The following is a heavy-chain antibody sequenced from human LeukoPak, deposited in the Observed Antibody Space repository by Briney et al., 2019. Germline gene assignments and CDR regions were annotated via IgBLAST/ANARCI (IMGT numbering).Heavy chain of an antibody. CDR2: ISGNGDNT. V-gene: IGHV3-23*01. Sequence: GGSLRLSCSVSGFTFISYSMTWVRQARGKGLEWLSSISGNGDNTYYADSVKGRFTISRDNSKDTLYLQMNSLRVDDTAVYYCAGQWLRLGPIDYWGQGTLVSVSS. D-gene: IGHD5-12*01. CDR3: AGQWLRLGPIDY. J-gene: IGHJ4*02. CDR1: GFTFISYS.